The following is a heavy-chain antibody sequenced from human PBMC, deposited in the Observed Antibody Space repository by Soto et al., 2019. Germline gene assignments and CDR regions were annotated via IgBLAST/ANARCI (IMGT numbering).Heavy chain of an antibody. V-gene: IGHV4-59*01. CDR3: AREHPLNPFDY. CDR1: GGSINSYY. J-gene: IGHJ4*02. Sequence: SETLSLTCNVSGGSINSYYWNWIRQPPGKGLEWIAYIYYNGNTDSNPSLESRVTISLDTPKNQLSLKLRSLRSDDTAVYYCAREHPLNPFDYWGQGTLVTVSS. CDR2: IYYNGNT.